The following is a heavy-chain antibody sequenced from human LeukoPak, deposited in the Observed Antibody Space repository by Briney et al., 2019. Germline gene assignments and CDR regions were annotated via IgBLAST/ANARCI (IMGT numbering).Heavy chain of an antibody. Sequence: GGSLRLSCAASGFTFSSYGMHWVRQAPGKGLEWVAFIRYDGSNKYYADSVKGRFTISRDNSKNTLYLQMNSLRAEDTAVYYCAKDRGDNYYYYYMDVWGKGTTVTISS. CDR3: AKDRGDNYYYYYMDV. D-gene: IGHD2-15*01. V-gene: IGHV3-30*02. J-gene: IGHJ6*03. CDR1: GFTFSSYG. CDR2: IRYDGSNK.